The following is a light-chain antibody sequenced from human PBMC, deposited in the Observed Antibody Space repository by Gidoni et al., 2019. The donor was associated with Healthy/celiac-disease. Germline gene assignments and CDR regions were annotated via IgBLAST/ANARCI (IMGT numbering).Light chain of an antibody. CDR3: SSYTSSNTLSYV. CDR1: SSDVGGYNY. J-gene: IGLJ1*01. CDR2: DVS. Sequence: QSALTQPASVSGSPAQSIPISCIGTSSDVGGYNYVSWYQQHPGKAPKLMIYDVSNRPSGVSNRFSGSKSGNTASLTISGLQAEDEADYYCSSYTSSNTLSYVFGTGTTVTVL. V-gene: IGLV2-14*01.